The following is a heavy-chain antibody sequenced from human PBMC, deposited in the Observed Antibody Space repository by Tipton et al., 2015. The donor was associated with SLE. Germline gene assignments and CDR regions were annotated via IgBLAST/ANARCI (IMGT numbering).Heavy chain of an antibody. J-gene: IGHJ4*02. D-gene: IGHD3-22*01. Sequence: TLSLTCTVSGGSISSHYWSWIRQPPGKGLECIGYIYTSGSTNYNPSLKSRVTISVDTSKNQFSLKLSSVTAADTAVYYCARGDYYYDSSGYQGNFDYWGQGTLVTVSS. CDR3: ARGDYYYDSSGYQGNFDY. CDR2: IYTSGST. V-gene: IGHV4-59*11. CDR1: GGSISSHY.